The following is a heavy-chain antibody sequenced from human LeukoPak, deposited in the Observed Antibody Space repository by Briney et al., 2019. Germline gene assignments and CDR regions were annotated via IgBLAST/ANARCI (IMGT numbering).Heavy chain of an antibody. CDR3: ARFPLSSYSGTTSP. D-gene: IGHD1-7*01. Sequence: QPGRSLRLSCAASGFTFGSYAMHWVRQAPGKGLEWVAVISYDGSNKYYADSVKGRFTISRDNSKNTLYLQMNSLRAEDTAVYYCARFPLSSYSGTTSPWGQGTLVTVSS. CDR2: ISYDGSNK. V-gene: IGHV3-30-3*01. CDR1: GFTFGSYA. J-gene: IGHJ4*02.